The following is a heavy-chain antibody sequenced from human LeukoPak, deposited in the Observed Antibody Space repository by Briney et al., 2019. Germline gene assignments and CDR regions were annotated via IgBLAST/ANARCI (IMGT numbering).Heavy chain of an antibody. CDR3: AKSASSYCSGTSCLKYYFDY. D-gene: IGHD2-2*01. V-gene: IGHV3-23*01. CDR2: ISGSGGST. CDR1: GFTFNNYA. J-gene: IGHJ4*02. Sequence: GGSLRLSCAASGFTFNNYAMSWVRQAPGKGLEWVSAISGSGGSTHYADSVKGLFTISRDNSKNTLYLQMNSLRAADTAVYYCAKSASSYCSGTSCLKYYFDYWGQGTLVTVSS.